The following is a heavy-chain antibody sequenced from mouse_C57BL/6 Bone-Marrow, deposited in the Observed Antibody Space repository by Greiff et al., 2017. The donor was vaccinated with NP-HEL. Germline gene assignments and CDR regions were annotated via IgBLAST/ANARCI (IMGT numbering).Heavy chain of an antibody. J-gene: IGHJ3*01. CDR2: IWGGGGN. D-gene: IGHD2-5*01. CDR1: GFSLTSYG. CDR3: AKHAAVYSNYGFAY. Sequence: VQLQESGPGLVAPSQSLSISCTVSGFSLTSYGVDWVRQPPGKGLEWLGVIWGGGGNNYNSDLMSRMSICKDNSKCQVFLKMISLQHDDTAMYYCAKHAAVYSNYGFAYWGQGTLVTVSA. V-gene: IGHV2-9*01.